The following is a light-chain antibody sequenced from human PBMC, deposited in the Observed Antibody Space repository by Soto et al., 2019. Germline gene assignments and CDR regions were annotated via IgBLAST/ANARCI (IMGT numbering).Light chain of an antibody. V-gene: IGKV3-20*01. CDR2: GAS. Sequence: EIVLTHSPGTLSLSPGESATLSFRSSQSVSSSYLAWYQQKPGQAPRLLIYGASSRATGIPDRFSGSGSGTDFTLTISRLEPEDFAVYYCQQYGSSPWTFGQGTKVDIK. J-gene: IGKJ1*01. CDR1: QSVSSSY. CDR3: QQYGSSPWT.